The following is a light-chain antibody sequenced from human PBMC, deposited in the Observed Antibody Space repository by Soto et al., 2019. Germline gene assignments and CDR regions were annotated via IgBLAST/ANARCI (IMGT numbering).Light chain of an antibody. CDR2: DAA. Sequence: DIVLTQSPATLSLSPGDRATLSCRASQSVGTSLAWYKQQPGQAPRLLIHDAAYRASGIPERFRGSGSGTAFNLSISSLEPDDFAVYYCQHRSSWPRSFGRGNKVEV. J-gene: IGKJ1*01. CDR1: QSVGTS. V-gene: IGKV3-11*01. CDR3: QHRSSWPRS.